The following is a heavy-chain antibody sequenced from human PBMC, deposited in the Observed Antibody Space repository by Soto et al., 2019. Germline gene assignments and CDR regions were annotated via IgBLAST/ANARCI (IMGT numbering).Heavy chain of an antibody. V-gene: IGHV4-34*01. D-gene: IGHD3-16*02. J-gene: IGHJ4*02. CDR3: ARYADYDYVWGSYLY. CDR2: INHSGST. Sequence: QVQLQQRGAGLLKPSETLSLTCAVYGGSFNGYYWSWIRQPPGKRLEWIGEINHSGSTNYNPSLKSRVTISVDTSKNQFPLKLSSVTAANKAVYYCARYADYDYVWGSYLYWGQGTLVTVSS. CDR1: GGSFNGYY.